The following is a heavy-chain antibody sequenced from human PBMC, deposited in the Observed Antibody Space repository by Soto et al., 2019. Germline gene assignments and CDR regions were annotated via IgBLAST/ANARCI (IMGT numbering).Heavy chain of an antibody. V-gene: IGHV4-39*01. CDR1: GGSISSNSYY. Sequence: SETLSLTCTVSGGSISSNSYYWGWIRQPPGKGLEWIGTIYYSGSTYYDPSLKSRVAISVDTSKNQFSLKLSSVTAADTAVYYCARLCPLVVVAATVFNWFDPWGQGTLVTVSS. CDR2: IYYSGST. CDR3: ARLCPLVVVAATVFNWFDP. D-gene: IGHD2-15*01. J-gene: IGHJ5*02.